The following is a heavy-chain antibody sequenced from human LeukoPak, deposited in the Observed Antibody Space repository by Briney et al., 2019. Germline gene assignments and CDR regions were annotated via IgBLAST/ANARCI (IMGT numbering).Heavy chain of an antibody. J-gene: IGHJ4*02. CDR1: GGSISSGRYY. CDR2: IYTSGST. D-gene: IGHD3-22*01. V-gene: IGHV4-61*02. Sequence: SQTLSLTCTVSGGSISSGRYYWSWIRQPAGKGLEWIGRIYTSGSTNYNPSFKSRVTISVDTSKNQFSLKLSSLTAADTAVYYCARHSSGYFQYSNFDYWGQGTLVTVSS. CDR3: ARHSSGYFQYSNFDY.